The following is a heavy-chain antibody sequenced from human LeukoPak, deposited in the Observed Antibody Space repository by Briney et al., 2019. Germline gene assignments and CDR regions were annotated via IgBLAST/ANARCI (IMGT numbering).Heavy chain of an antibody. CDR2: ISGSGGST. CDR3: AKGTSHDFWSGYRGYGMDA. Sequence: GGSLRLSCAASGFTFRSYAMSWVRQAPGKGLEWVSAISGSGGSTYYADSVKGRFTISRDNSKNTLYLQMNSLRAEDTAVYYCAKGTSHDFWSGYRGYGMDAWGQGTTVTVSS. J-gene: IGHJ6*02. D-gene: IGHD3-3*01. V-gene: IGHV3-23*01. CDR1: GFTFRSYA.